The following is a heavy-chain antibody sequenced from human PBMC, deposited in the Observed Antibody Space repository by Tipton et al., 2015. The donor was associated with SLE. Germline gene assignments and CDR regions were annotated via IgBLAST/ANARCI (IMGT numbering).Heavy chain of an antibody. CDR3: ARGSTNLDY. CDR2: IWPDDSDT. V-gene: IGHV5-51*01. D-gene: IGHD2-2*01. CDR1: GYSFPSYW. J-gene: IGHJ4*02. Sequence: QLVQSGPEVKKPGESLKISCKGSGYSFPSYWIGWVRQMPGKGLEWMGIIWPDDSDTRYSPSFQGQVTITVDKSISTVYLQWSSLKASDTAMYYCARGSTNLDYWGQGTLVTVSS.